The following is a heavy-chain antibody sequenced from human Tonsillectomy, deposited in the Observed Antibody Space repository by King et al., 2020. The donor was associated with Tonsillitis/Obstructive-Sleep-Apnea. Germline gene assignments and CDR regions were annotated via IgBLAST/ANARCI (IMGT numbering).Heavy chain of an antibody. CDR2: INHSGST. J-gene: IGHJ4*02. D-gene: IGHD2-8*01. CDR1: GGSFSGYY. V-gene: IGHV4-34*01. CDR3: ARGVGCTNGVCYTSEGYYFDY. Sequence: VQLPQWGAGLLKPSETLSLTCAVYGGSFSGYYWSWIRQPPGKGLEWIGEINHSGSTNYNPSLKSRVTISVDTSKNQFSLKLSSVTAADTAVYYCARGVGCTNGVCYTSEGYYFDYWGQGTLVTVSS.